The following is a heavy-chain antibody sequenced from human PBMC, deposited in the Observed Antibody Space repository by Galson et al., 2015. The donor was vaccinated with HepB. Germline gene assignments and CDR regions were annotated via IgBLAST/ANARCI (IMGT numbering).Heavy chain of an antibody. CDR2: INHSGST. D-gene: IGHD2-2*01. CDR1: GGSFSGYY. V-gene: IGHV4-34*01. Sequence: ETLSLTCAVYGGSFSGYYWSWIRQPPGKGLGWIGEINHSGSTNYNPSLKSRVTVSVDTSKNQFSLKLSSVTAADTAVYYCARGYCSSTGCRYNWFDPWGQGTLVTVSS. J-gene: IGHJ5*02. CDR3: ARGYCSSTGCRYNWFDP.